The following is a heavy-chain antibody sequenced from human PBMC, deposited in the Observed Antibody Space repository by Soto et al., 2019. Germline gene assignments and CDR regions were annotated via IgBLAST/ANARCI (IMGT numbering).Heavy chain of an antibody. J-gene: IGHJ4*02. CDR1: GFTFSSYE. CDR3: ARDLLPDCSGGSCYGDNTDY. V-gene: IGHV3-48*03. Sequence: GGSLRLSCAASGFTFSSYEVNWVRQAPGKGLEWVSYISSSGSTIYYADSVKGRFTISRDNAKNSLHLQMNSLRAEDTAVYYCARDLLPDCSGGSCYGDNTDYWGQGTLVTVSS. CDR2: ISSSGSTI. D-gene: IGHD2-15*01.